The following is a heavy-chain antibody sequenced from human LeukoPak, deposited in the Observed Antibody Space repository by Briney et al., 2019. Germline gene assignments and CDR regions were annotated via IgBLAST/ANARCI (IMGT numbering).Heavy chain of an antibody. CDR3: AKDMGQGYSSGWYPTYYFDY. Sequence: PGRSLRLSCAASGFTFDDYAMHWVRQAPGKGLEWVSGISWNSGSIGYADSVKGRFTISRDNAKNSLYLQMNSLRAEDTALYYCAKDMGQGYSSGWYPTYYFDYWGQGTLVTVSS. D-gene: IGHD6-19*01. CDR2: ISWNSGSI. V-gene: IGHV3-9*01. CDR1: GFTFDDYA. J-gene: IGHJ4*02.